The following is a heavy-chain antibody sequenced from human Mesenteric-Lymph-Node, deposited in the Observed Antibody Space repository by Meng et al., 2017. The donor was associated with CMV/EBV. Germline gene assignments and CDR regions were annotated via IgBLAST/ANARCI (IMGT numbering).Heavy chain of an antibody. D-gene: IGHD3-3*01. CDR1: GCRFTTYW. CDR2: TYPGDSDT. Sequence: GESLKISCKASGCRFTTYWVGWVRQMPGKGLEWMGITYPGDSDTRYSQSFQGQVVISADKSTSTVFLQWNSLKASDSGMYFCARHGETVFGVIDNWGHGTLVTVSS. V-gene: IGHV5-51*01. CDR3: ARHGETVFGVIDN. J-gene: IGHJ4*01.